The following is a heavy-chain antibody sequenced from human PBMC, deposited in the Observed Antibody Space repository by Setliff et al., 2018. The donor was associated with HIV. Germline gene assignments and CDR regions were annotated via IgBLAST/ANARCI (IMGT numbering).Heavy chain of an antibody. CDR2: MYTTVDA. V-gene: IGHV4-4*07. J-gene: IGHJ4*02. CDR3: ARDPAIYFDF. CDR1: GASVGNYF. D-gene: IGHD2-2*01. Sequence: SETLSLTCTVTGASVGNYFWSWIRQSAGKGLEWIGRMYTTVDAAYNPSLKSRVIMSVDTSKNQISLKLTSATAADTAMYYCARDPAIYFDFWGQGVLVTVSS.